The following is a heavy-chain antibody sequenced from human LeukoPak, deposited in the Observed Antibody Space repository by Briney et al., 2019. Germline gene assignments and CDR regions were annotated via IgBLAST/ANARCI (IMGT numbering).Heavy chain of an antibody. J-gene: IGHJ4*02. CDR1: GGSISSSSYY. CDR3: ASHLGYCSGGSCFTFDY. CDR2: IYYSGST. D-gene: IGHD2-15*01. V-gene: IGHV4-39*01. Sequence: SETLSLTCTVSGGSISSSSYYWGWIRQPPGKGLEWIGSIYYSGSTYYNPSLKSRVTISVDTSKNQFSLKLSSETAADTAVYYCASHLGYCSGGSCFTFDYWGQGTLVTVSS.